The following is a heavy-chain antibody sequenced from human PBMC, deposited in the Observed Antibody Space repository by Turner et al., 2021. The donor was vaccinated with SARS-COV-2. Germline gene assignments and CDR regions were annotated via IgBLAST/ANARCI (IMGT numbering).Heavy chain of an antibody. D-gene: IGHD4-4*01. CDR1: GFTFSSYG. J-gene: IGHJ4*02. V-gene: IGHV3-30*18. CDR2: TSYDGSNK. Sequence: QVQLVQSGGVVVQPGGSRRLPCAASGFTFSSYGMHWVRQATGKGLEWVAVTSYDGSNKYYADSVKGRFTIARDNSKNTLYLQMNSLRAEDTAVYYCAKQQGLYSNPMYYFDYWGQGTLVTVSS. CDR3: AKQQGLYSNPMYYFDY.